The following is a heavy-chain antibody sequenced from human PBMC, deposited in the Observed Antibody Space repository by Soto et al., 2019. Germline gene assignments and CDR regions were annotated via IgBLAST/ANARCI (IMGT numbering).Heavy chain of an antibody. V-gene: IGHV1-3*01. J-gene: IGHJ5*02. CDR3: ARGPRGYSYGIERYTWSAP. CDR1: GYTFTSYA. CDR2: INAGNGNT. D-gene: IGHD5-18*01. Sequence: GASVKVSCKASGYTFTSYAMHWVRQAPGQRLEWMGWINAGNGNTKYSQKFQGRVTITRDTSASTAYMELSSLRSEDTAVYYCARGPRGYSYGIERYTWSAPWGQGTLVTVSS.